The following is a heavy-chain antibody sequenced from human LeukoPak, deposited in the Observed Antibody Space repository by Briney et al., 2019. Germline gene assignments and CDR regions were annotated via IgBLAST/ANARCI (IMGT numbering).Heavy chain of an antibody. J-gene: IGHJ4*02. CDR3: ARGVGGHYYDSSGLSHTFDY. D-gene: IGHD3-22*01. CDR1: GGSFSGYY. Sequence: PSETLSLTCAVYGGSFSGYYWSWIRQSPGKGLEWNGAINHSGSTNYNPSLKSRVTISVDTSKNQFSLELSSVTAADTAVYYCARGVGGHYYDSSGLSHTFDYWGQGTLVTVSS. CDR2: INHSGST. V-gene: IGHV4-34*01.